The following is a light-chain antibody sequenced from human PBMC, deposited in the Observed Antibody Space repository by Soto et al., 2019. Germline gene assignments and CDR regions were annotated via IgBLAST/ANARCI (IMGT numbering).Light chain of an antibody. CDR3: SSYAGSNTP. CDR2: EVS. V-gene: IGLV2-8*01. Sequence: QSALTQPPSASGSPGQSVTISCTGTSSDVGGYNYVSWYQQHPGKAPKLMIYEVSKRPSGVPDRFSGSKSGNTASLTVSGLQDEDEADYYCSSYAGSNTPFGGGTKLTVL. J-gene: IGLJ2*01. CDR1: SSDVGGYNY.